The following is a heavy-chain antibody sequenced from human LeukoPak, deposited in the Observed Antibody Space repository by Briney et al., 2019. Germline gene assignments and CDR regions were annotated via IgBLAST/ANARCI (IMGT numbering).Heavy chain of an antibody. V-gene: IGHV3-30-3*01. CDR3: ARDDSVVVPAAIDY. D-gene: IGHD2-2*02. CDR1: GFTLSSYA. J-gene: IGHJ4*02. Sequence: PGRSLRLSCAASGFTLSSYAMHWVRQAPGKGLEWVAVISYDGSNKYYADSVKGRFIISRDNSKNTLCLQMNSLRAEDTAVHYCARDDSVVVPAAIDYWGQGTLVTVSS. CDR2: ISYDGSNK.